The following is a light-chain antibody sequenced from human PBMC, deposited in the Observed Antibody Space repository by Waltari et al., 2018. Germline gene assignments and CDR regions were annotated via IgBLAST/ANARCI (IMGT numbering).Light chain of an antibody. CDR1: QNIRTQ. CDR2: GAS. V-gene: IGKV1-39*01. J-gene: IGKJ1*01. CDR3: QQSFSSPWT. Sequence: DIQMTQSPSSLSASVGDTVTVTCRASQNIRTQLNWYQQKPATAPTRLIYGASTLQRGVPSRFSGSASGTDFTLTVTNLQPDDFAVYFCQQSFSSPWTFGQGTRV.